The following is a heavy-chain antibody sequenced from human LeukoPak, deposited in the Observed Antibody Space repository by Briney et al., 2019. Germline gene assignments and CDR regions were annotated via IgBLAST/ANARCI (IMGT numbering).Heavy chain of an antibody. CDR2: INHSGST. CDR1: GGSFSGYY. CDR3: AKDLDSSGYYDY. D-gene: IGHD3-22*01. J-gene: IGHJ4*02. V-gene: IGHV4-34*01. Sequence: PSETLSLTCAVYGGSFSGYYWSWIRQPPGKGLEWIGEINHSGSTNYNPSLKSRVTISVDTSKNQFSLKLSSVTAADTALYYCAKDLDSSGYYDYWGQGTLVTVSS.